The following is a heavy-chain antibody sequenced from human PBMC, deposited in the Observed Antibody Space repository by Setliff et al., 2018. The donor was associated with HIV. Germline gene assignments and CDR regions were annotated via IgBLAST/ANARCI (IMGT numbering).Heavy chain of an antibody. Sequence: SETLSLTCTVSGGSISSGGYYWSWIRQHPGKGLEWIGYIYYSGSTYYNPSLKSRVTISVDPSKNQFSLKLSSVTAADTAVYFCARLIHTGLLYFDFWGLGTLVTVSS. CDR1: GGSISSGGYY. J-gene: IGHJ4*02. D-gene: IGHD2-8*02. CDR2: IYYSGST. CDR3: ARLIHTGLLYFDF. V-gene: IGHV4-31*03.